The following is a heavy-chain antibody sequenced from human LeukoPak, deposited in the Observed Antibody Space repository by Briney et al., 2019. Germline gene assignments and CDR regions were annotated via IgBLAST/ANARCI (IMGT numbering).Heavy chain of an antibody. CDR3: ARTVTIFGVVIISEGDNWFDP. CDR1: GFTFSNYA. V-gene: IGHV3-23*01. Sequence: GGSLRLSCAASGFTFSNYAMSWVRQAPGKGLDWVPGISSSGSSTYYADSVKGRFTISRDNSKNTLYLQMNSLRAEDTAVYYCARTVTIFGVVIISEGDNWFDPWGQGTLVTVSS. D-gene: IGHD3-3*01. J-gene: IGHJ5*02. CDR2: ISSSGSST.